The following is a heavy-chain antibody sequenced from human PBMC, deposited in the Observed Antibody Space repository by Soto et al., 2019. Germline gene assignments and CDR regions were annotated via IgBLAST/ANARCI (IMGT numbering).Heavy chain of an antibody. CDR1: GYTFTSYA. Sequence: QVQLVQSGAEEKKPGASVKDSCKASGYTFTSYAMHWVRQAPGQRLEWMGWINAGNGNTKYSQKFQGRVTITRDTAAITAYMDLSSPRPEDTAVYYCARSIVVVTALDYWGQRTLITVSS. CDR2: INAGNGNT. D-gene: IGHD2-21*02. V-gene: IGHV1-3*05. J-gene: IGHJ4*02. CDR3: ARSIVVVTALDY.